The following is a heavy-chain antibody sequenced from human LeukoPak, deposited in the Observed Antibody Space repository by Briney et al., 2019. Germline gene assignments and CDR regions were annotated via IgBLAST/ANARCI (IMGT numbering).Heavy chain of an antibody. CDR2: INHSGST. D-gene: IGHD3-22*01. Sequence: SSETLSLTCAVYGGSFSGYYWSWIRQPPGKGLEWIGEINHSGSTNYNPSLKSRVTISVDTSKNQFSLKLSSVTAADTAVYYCARAPYYDSSGYWGQGTLVTVSS. CDR3: ARAPYYDSSGY. J-gene: IGHJ4*02. V-gene: IGHV4-34*01. CDR1: GGSFSGYY.